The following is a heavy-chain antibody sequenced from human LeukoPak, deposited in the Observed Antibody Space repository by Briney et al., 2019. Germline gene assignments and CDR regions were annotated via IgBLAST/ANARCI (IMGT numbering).Heavy chain of an antibody. CDR1: GFSFSDYW. Sequence: PGGSLRLSCAASGFSFSDYWMSWVRQAPGKGLEWVANIKQDGTEKNYLDSVKGRFTISRDNAKNSLYLQLNGLRADDTAVYYCARDSRRVGATGGSDYWSQGTLVTVSS. D-gene: IGHD1-26*01. CDR3: ARDSRRVGATGGSDY. J-gene: IGHJ4*02. V-gene: IGHV3-7*03. CDR2: IKQDGTEK.